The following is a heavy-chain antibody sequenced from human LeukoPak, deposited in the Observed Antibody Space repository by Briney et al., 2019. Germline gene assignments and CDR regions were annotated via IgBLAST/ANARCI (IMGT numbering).Heavy chain of an antibody. Sequence: TGGSLRLSCAASGFTFSSYSMNWVRQAPGKGLGWVSSISSSSSYIYYADSVKGRFTISRDNAKNSLYLQMNSLRAEDTAVYYCARVSVPPNAFDIWGQGTMVTVSS. CDR2: ISSSSSYI. V-gene: IGHV3-21*01. CDR3: ARVSVPPNAFDI. J-gene: IGHJ3*02. CDR1: GFTFSSYS. D-gene: IGHD3-16*02.